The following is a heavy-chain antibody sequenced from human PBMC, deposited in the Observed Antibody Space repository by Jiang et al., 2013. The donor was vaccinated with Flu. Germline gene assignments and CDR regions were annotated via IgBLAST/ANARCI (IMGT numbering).Heavy chain of an antibody. CDR2: ISNNGGRT. J-gene: IGHJ4*02. CDR3: VMAAY. D-gene: IGHD6-25*01. Sequence: QLLESGGGLVQPGGSLRLSCSVSGFNFSSYAMHWVRQAPGKGLEYVSAISNNGGRTNYADSVKGRFTTSRDNSKSTLYLQMSRLRPEDSAMYYCVMAAYWGPGTLVTVSS. V-gene: IGHV3-64D*08. CDR1: GFNFSSYA.